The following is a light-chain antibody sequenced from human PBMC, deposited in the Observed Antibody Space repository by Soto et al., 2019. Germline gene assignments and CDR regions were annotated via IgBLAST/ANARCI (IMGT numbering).Light chain of an antibody. CDR2: KAS. Sequence: DIQMTQSPSTLSASVGDSVTITCRASQSISTWLAWYQQKPGKAPKLLIYKASSLESGVPSRFSGSGSGTKFTLTISSLHPDDFATYYCQQYNSYPLYTCGQGTKLEIK. V-gene: IGKV1-5*03. CDR3: QQYNSYPLYT. J-gene: IGKJ2*01. CDR1: QSISTW.